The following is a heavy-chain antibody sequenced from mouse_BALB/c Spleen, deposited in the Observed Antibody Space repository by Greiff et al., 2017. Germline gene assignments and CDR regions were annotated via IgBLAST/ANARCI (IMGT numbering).Heavy chain of an antibody. CDR3: ARGARATFAY. CDR1: GYTFTSYW. D-gene: IGHD3-1*01. CDR2: IYPGDGDT. V-gene: IGHV1-87*01. Sequence: MQLQQSGAELARPGASVKLSCKASGYTFTSYWMPWVKQRPGQGLEWIGAIYPGDGDTRYTQKFKGKATLTADKSSSTAYMQLSSLASEDSAVYYCARGARATFAYWGQGTLVTVSA. J-gene: IGHJ3*01.